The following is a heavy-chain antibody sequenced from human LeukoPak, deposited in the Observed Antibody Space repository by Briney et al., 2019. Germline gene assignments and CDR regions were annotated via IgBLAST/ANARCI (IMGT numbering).Heavy chain of an antibody. J-gene: IGHJ4*02. CDR1: GFTFTSYS. Sequence: GGSLRLSCAASGFTFTSYSMNWVRQAPGKGLEWDSTISGGGGSTYYADSVKGRFTISRDNSKNTLYLQVNSLRAEDTAVYYCAKGGKWDVTPFDYWGQGTLVTVSS. CDR3: AKGGKWDVTPFDY. V-gene: IGHV3-23*01. CDR2: ISGGGGST. D-gene: IGHD1-26*01.